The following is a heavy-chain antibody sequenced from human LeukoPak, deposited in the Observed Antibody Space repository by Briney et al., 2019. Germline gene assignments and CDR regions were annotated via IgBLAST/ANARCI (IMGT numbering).Heavy chain of an antibody. J-gene: IGHJ4*02. Sequence: PSETLSLTCTVSGGSISSGTYYWGWIRQPPGKGLEWIGNIYYTGNTHYNPSLKSRVTISVDTSKNQFSLKLSSVTAADTAVYYCARLRYSSSWYYFDYWGQGTLVTVSS. D-gene: IGHD6-13*01. CDR2: IYYTGNT. V-gene: IGHV4-39*01. CDR1: GGSISSGTYY. CDR3: ARLRYSSSWYYFDY.